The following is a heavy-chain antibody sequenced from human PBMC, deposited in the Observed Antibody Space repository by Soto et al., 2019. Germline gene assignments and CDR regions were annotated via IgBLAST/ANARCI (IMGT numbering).Heavy chain of an antibody. CDR2: ISPYTGNT. J-gene: IGHJ6*02. Sequence: QVQLVQSGDEVKKPGASVKVSCKASGYIFVNYGIAWVLQAPGQGLEWMGWISPYTGNTHSATKIQGRLPMTTDTSTSTDYMGLGSLTSDDTAVYYCVMVDNYVTPTPQDVWGQGTTVTVSS. CDR3: VMVDNYVTPTPQDV. V-gene: IGHV1-18*01. CDR1: GYIFVNYG. D-gene: IGHD3-16*01.